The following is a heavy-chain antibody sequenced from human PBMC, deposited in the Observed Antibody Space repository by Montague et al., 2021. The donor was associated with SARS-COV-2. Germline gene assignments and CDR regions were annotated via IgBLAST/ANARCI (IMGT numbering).Heavy chain of an antibody. CDR3: ARDKDLYCSGGSCYSLDYYGSSGYSLRGYFDY. CDR1: GFTFSSYA. CDR2: ISYDGSNN. Sequence: SLRLSCAASGFTFSSYAMHWVRQAPGKGLEWVAVISYDGSNNYYADSVQGRFTISRDNSQNTLYLQMNSLRAEDTAVYYCARDKDLYCSGGSCYSLDYYGSSGYSLRGYFDYWGQGTLVTVSS. V-gene: IGHV3-30-3*01. J-gene: IGHJ4*02. D-gene: IGHD2-15*01.